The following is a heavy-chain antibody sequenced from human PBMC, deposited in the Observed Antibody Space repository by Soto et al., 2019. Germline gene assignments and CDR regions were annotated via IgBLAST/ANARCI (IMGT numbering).Heavy chain of an antibody. D-gene: IGHD3-10*01. CDR3: ARALRGDY. CDR2: IYYNGNT. J-gene: IGHJ4*02. Sequence: SEALSLTFTVSGGPFTNYYWSWIRQPPGKGLEWIGYIYYNGNTNYNPSLKSRVTMSVDTSKNQFSLNLTSVTAADTAVYYCARALRGDYWGQGTLVTVSS. V-gene: IGHV4-59*01. CDR1: GGPFTNYY.